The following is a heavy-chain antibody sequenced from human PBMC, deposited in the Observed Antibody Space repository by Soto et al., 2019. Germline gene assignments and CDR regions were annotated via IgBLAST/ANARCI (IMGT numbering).Heavy chain of an antibody. D-gene: IGHD6-6*01. J-gene: IGHJ6*02. Sequence: GGSLRLSCAASGFTFSSYGMHWVRQAPGKGLEWVAVISYDGSNKYYADSVKGRFTISRDNSKNMLYLQMNSLRTEDTAVYYCAKGSSSVYYYYYYGIDVWGQGTTVTVSS. CDR2: ISYDGSNK. V-gene: IGHV3-30*18. CDR1: GFTFSSYG. CDR3: AKGSSSVYYYYYYGIDV.